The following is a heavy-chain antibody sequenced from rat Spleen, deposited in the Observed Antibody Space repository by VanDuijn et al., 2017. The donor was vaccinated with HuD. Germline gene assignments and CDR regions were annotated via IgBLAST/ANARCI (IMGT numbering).Heavy chain of an antibody. CDR3: TRQGYSSYYFDY. Sequence: VNTTHYREVKGRFTISRDNAKSTLYLQMNSLRSEDTASYYCTRQGYSSYYFDYWGQGVMVTVSS. D-gene: IGHD1-8*01. J-gene: IGHJ2*01. V-gene: IGHV5-29*01. CDR2: VNTT.